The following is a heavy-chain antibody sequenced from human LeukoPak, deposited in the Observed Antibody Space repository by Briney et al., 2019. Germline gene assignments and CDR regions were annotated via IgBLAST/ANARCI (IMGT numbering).Heavy chain of an antibody. CDR3: ARLAGDGYNSYYFDY. CDR2: ISKRGSPD. D-gene: IGHD5-24*01. V-gene: IGHV3-48*03. CDR1: GFSFRNYE. J-gene: IGHJ4*02. Sequence: GGSLRLSCAASGFSFRNYEMTWVRQAPGKGLEWVSYISKRGSPDYYADSVKDRFTISRDNAKNSLYLQMNSLRVEDTAVYYCARLAGDGYNSYYFDYWGQGTLVTVSS.